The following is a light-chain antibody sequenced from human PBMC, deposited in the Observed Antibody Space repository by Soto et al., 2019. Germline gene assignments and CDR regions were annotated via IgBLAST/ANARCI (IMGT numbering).Light chain of an antibody. V-gene: IGLV2-14*01. Sequence: QSVLTQPASVSGSPGQSIPISCTGSSSDVGGYNYVSWYQQHPRKAPKLKIYEVSNRPSGISKRFSGSKSGNTASLSLSGLQAEDEGDYYCSSYTSSSTLVFGGGTKVTVL. CDR3: SSYTSSSTLV. CDR1: SSDVGGYNY. J-gene: IGLJ2*01. CDR2: EVS.